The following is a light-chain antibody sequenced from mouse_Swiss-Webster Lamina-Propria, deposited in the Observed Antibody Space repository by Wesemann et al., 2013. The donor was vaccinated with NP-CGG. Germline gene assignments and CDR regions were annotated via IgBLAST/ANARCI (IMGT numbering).Light chain of an antibody. J-gene: IGKJ4*01. CDR1: SSVSY. Sequence: EKVTMTCSASSSVSYMYWYQQKPGSSPRLLIYDTSNLASGVPARFSGSGSGTSYSLTIGTMEAEDVATYYCQQGSSIPFTFGSGTKLEIK. CDR2: DTS. CDR3: QQGSSIPFT. V-gene: IGKV4-55*01.